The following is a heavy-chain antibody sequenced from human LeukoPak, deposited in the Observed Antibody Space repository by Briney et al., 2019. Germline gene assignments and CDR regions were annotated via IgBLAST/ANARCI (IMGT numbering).Heavy chain of an antibody. V-gene: IGHV3-64*01. CDR2: ISSNGGST. CDR3: ARERMERDGYNYLDY. J-gene: IGHJ4*02. D-gene: IGHD5-24*01. Sequence: GGSLRLSCAASGFTFSSYAMHWFRQAPGKGLEYVSAISSNGGSTYYANSVKGRFTISRDNSKNTLHLQMGSLRAEDMAVYYCARERMERDGYNYLDYWGQGTLVTVSS. CDR1: GFTFSSYA.